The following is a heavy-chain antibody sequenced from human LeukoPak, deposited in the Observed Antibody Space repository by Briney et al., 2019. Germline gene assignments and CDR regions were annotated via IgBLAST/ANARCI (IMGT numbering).Heavy chain of an antibody. J-gene: IGHJ4*02. Sequence: GGSLRLSCAASGFTFSSYWMSWVRQAPGKGLEWVANIKQDGSEKYYVDSVKGRFTISRDNAKNSLYLQMNSLRAEDTALYCGRAYDFSRHWGQGTLVTVSS. CDR2: IKQDGSEK. CDR1: GFTFSSYW. D-gene: IGHD3-3*01. CDR3: GRAYDFSRH. V-gene: IGHV3-7*01.